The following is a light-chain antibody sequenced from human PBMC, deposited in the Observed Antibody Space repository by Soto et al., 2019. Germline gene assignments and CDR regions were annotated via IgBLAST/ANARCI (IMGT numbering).Light chain of an antibody. J-gene: IGKJ4*01. CDR1: QSLLYSNGYNY. CDR3: MQALQTPPT. V-gene: IGKV2-28*01. CDR2: LGS. Sequence: DIVMTQSPRSLPVTPGEPASISCRSSQSLLYSNGYNYLDWYLQKPGQSPQLLIYLGSNRASGVPDRFSGSGSGTDFTLKISRVEAEDVGVYYCMQALQTPPTFGGGTKVDIK.